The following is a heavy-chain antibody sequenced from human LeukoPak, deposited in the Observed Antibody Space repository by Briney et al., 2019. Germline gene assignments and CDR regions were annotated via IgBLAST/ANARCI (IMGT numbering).Heavy chain of an antibody. J-gene: IGHJ3*02. CDR2: IYSGGTT. V-gene: IGHV3-66*01. D-gene: IGHD2-8*01. Sequence: GGSLRLSCAGSGFTVSSNFISWVRQAPGRGLEWVSVIYSGGTTYYADSVKGSFTISRDNSKNTLYLQMNSLRAEDTAMYYCARDRLTNDAFDIWGQGTMVTVSS. CDR3: ARDRLTNDAFDI. CDR1: GFTVSSNF.